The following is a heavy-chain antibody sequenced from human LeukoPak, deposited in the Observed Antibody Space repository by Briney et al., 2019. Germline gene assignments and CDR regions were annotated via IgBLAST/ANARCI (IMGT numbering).Heavy chain of an antibody. CDR1: GFTFSSYS. D-gene: IGHD6-19*01. CDR3: ASSGWYISPYYFDY. CDR2: ISSSSSYI. V-gene: IGHV3-21*01. Sequence: PGGSLRLSCAASGFTFSSYSMNWVRQAPGKGLEWVSSISSSSSYIYHADSVKGRFTISRDNAKNSLFLQMNSLRAEDTAVYYCASSGWYISPYYFDYWGQGPLVTVSS. J-gene: IGHJ4*02.